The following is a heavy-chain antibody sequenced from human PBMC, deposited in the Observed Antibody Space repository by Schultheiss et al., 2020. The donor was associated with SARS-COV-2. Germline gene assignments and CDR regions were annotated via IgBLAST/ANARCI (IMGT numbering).Heavy chain of an antibody. CDR3: AGGLSRGYSYGYFDY. CDR1: GGTFTNYA. CDR2: IIPLFGTA. J-gene: IGHJ4*02. V-gene: IGHV1-69*06. Sequence: SVKVSCKASGGTFTNYAINWVRQAPGQGLEWMGGIIPLFGTATYAQSFQGRITITADKSTGTVYLEVSSLRSQDTAVYYCAGGLSRGYSYGYFDYWGQGTLVTVSS. D-gene: IGHD5-18*01.